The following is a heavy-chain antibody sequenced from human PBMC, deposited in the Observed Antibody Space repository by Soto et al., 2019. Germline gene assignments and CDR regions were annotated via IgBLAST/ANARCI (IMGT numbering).Heavy chain of an antibody. CDR1: GGTFSSYA. J-gene: IGHJ4*02. V-gene: IGHV1-69*06. CDR3: AELGADYDSSGYSHY. D-gene: IGHD3-22*01. CDR2: IIPIFGTA. Sequence: QVQLVQSGAEVKKPGSSVKVSCKASGGTFSSYAISWVRQAPGQGLEWMGGIIPIFGTANYAQKFQGRVTITADKSTSTAYMELSSLISEDTAVYSCAELGADYDSSGYSHYWGQGTLVTVSS.